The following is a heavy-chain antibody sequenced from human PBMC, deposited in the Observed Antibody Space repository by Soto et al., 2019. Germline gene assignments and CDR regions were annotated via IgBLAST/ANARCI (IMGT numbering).Heavy chain of an antibody. D-gene: IGHD1-1*01. Sequence: PGGSLRLSCAASGFTVSSNYMSWVRQAPGEGLEWVSVIYNGGSTYYGDSVKGRITISRDNSKNTLYLQMNSLRAEDTAVYYCAKDRPRSTSGYFFDYWGQGTPVTVSS. CDR3: AKDRPRSTSGYFFDY. CDR1: GFTVSSNY. CDR2: IYNGGST. J-gene: IGHJ4*02. V-gene: IGHV3-66*01.